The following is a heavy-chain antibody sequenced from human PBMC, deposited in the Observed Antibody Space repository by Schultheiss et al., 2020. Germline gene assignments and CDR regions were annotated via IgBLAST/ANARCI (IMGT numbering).Heavy chain of an antibody. CDR3: ARKYSSGWTYYFDY. D-gene: IGHD6-19*01. CDR1: GFSLSTSGMC. CDR2: IFSNDEK. Sequence: SGPTLVKPTQTLTLTCTFSGFSLSTSGMCVCWFRQPPGKALEWLAHIFSNDEKSYSTSLKSRLTISKDTSKSQVVLTMTNMDPVDTATYYCARKYSSGWTYYFDYWGQGTLVTVSS. J-gene: IGHJ4*02. V-gene: IGHV2-26*01.